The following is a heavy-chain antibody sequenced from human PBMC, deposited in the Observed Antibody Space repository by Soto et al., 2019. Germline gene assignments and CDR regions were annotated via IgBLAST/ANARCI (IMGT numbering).Heavy chain of an antibody. D-gene: IGHD5-18*01. CDR3: VKDGNNYAVDV. Sequence: PGGSLRLSCTASGFTFDDHAMHWVRQAPGKGPECVSGISWDSGSEVYADSVRGRFTIFRDNAKNSLYLQMNSLRAEDTALYYCVKDGNNYAVDVWGQGTTVTVYS. CDR1: GFTFDDHA. V-gene: IGHV3-9*01. J-gene: IGHJ6*02. CDR2: ISWDSGSE.